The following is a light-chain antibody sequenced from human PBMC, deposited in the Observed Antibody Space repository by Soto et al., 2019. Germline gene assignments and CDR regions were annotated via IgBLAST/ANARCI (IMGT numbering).Light chain of an antibody. Sequence: QSALTQPASVSGSPGQSITISRTGTSSDVGSYNLVSWYQQHPGKAPKLMIYEVSKRPSGVSNRFSGSKSGNTASLTISGLHAEDEADYYCCSYAGSSTFYVFGTGTKVTVL. CDR3: CSYAGSSTFYV. CDR1: SSDVGSYNL. J-gene: IGLJ1*01. CDR2: EVS. V-gene: IGLV2-23*02.